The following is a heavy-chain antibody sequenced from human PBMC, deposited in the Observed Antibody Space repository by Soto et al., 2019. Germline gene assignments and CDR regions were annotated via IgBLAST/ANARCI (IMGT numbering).Heavy chain of an antibody. CDR2: ISAYNGNT. Sequence: ASVKGSCKASGYTFTSYGVSWVRQAPGQGLEWMGWISAYNGNTNYAQKLQGRVTMTTDTSTSTAYMELRSLKASDTAMYYCARQKGSSGYYLSAFDIWGQGTMVTVSS. CDR3: ARQKGSSGYYLSAFDI. V-gene: IGHV1-18*01. J-gene: IGHJ3*02. D-gene: IGHD3-22*01. CDR1: GYTFTSYG.